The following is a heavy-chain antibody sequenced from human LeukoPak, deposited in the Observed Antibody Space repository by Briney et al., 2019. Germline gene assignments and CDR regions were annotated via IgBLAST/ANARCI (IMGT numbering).Heavy chain of an antibody. V-gene: IGHV3-21*01. CDR1: GFTFSSYS. Sequence: GGSLRLSCAASGFTFSSYSMNWVRQAPGKGLEWVSSISSISSYIYYADSVKGRFTISRDNAKNSLYLQMNSLRAEDTAVYYCARLSGPTDYWGQGTLVTVSS. D-gene: IGHD3-3*01. CDR3: ARLSGPTDY. J-gene: IGHJ4*02. CDR2: ISSISSYI.